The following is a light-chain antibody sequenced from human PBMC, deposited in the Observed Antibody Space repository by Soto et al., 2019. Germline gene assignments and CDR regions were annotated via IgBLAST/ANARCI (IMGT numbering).Light chain of an antibody. V-gene: IGKV3-20*01. J-gene: IGKJ2*01. CDR2: GAS. Sequence: EIVLTQSPGTLSLSPGERATLSCRASQSVSSSYLAWYQQKPGQAPRLLIYGASSRATGIPDRFSGSGSGTDFTLAIIRLEAEDFAVYYCQQYGSSPLYTFGQGTKLEIK. CDR3: QQYGSSPLYT. CDR1: QSVSSSY.